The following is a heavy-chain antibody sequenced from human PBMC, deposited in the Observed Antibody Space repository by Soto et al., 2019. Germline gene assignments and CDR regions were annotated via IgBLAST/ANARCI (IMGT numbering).Heavy chain of an antibody. V-gene: IGHV3-15*01. CDR1: GFTFSNAW. Sequence: EVQLVESGGGLVKPGGSLRLSCAVSGFTFSNAWMSWVRQAPGKGLEWVGRIKSKTDGGTTDYAAPVKGRFTISRDDSKNTLYLQMNSLKTEDTAVYYCTTEGYCSGGSCYPTIDYWGQGTLVTVSS. CDR2: IKSKTDGGTT. CDR3: TTEGYCSGGSCYPTIDY. D-gene: IGHD2-15*01. J-gene: IGHJ4*02.